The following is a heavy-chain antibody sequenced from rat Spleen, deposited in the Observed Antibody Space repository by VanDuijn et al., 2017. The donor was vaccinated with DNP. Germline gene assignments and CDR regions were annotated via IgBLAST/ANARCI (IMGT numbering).Heavy chain of an antibody. J-gene: IGHJ2*01. CDR3: ARRSYYFDY. CDR2: VSASGNRV. CDR1: GFTFSNYY. Sequence: EVQLVESGGGLVQPGNSLKLSCAASGFTFSNYYMAWVRQAPKKGLEWVATVSASGNRVYYLDSVKGRFTISRDNAKSSLYLQMNSLKSEDTATYFCARRSYYFDYWGQGVMVTVSS. V-gene: IGHV5S23*01.